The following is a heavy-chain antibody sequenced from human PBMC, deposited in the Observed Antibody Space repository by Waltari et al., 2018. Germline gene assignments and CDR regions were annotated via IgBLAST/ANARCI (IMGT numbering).Heavy chain of an antibody. Sequence: EVQLVESGGGLVKPGGSLRLSCAASGFTFSNAWMSWVRQAPGKGVEGGGRIKSKTDGGTTDYAAPVKGRFTISRDDSKNTLYLQMNSLKTEDTAVYYCTTALPGYCSNCVCYNFDYWGQGTLVTVSS. J-gene: IGHJ4*02. CDR2: IKSKTDGGTT. D-gene: IGHD2-8*01. V-gene: IGHV3-15*01. CDR1: GFTFSNAW. CDR3: TTALPGYCSNCVCYNFDY.